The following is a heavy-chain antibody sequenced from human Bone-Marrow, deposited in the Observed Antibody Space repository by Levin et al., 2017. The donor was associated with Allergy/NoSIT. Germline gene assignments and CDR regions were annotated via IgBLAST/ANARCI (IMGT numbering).Heavy chain of an antibody. V-gene: IGHV3-30*18. J-gene: IGHJ4*02. CDR3: VKPSYGTVTTGYYDY. D-gene: IGHD3-16*01. CDR1: GFNFSPYA. CDR2: ISYDGSKK. Sequence: PPGGSLRLSCAASGFNFSPYAMHWVRQAPGKGLEWVAVISYDGSKKFYADSVKGRFDISRDNSKNTLYLQMNSLRAEDTALYYCVKPSYGTVTTGYYDYWGQGTQVTVSS.